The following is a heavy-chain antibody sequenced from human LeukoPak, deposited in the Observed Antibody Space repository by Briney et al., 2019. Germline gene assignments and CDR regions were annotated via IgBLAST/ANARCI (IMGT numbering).Heavy chain of an antibody. J-gene: IGHJ4*02. CDR3: ARDSVAMSTIRDFGY. D-gene: IGHD5-24*01. CDR1: GYTFINYG. CDR2: ISTYNGNT. Sequence: ASVKVSCKASGYTFINYGITWVRQAPGQGLEWVGWISTYNGNTNFAQKLQGRVTMTTDASTTTAYMELKSLRSDDTAVYYCARDSVAMSTIRDFGYWGQGTLVTVSS. V-gene: IGHV1-18*01.